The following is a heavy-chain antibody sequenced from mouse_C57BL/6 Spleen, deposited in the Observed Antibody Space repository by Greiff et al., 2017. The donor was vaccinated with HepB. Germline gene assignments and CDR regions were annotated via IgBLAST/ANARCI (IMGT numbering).Heavy chain of an antibody. V-gene: IGHV1-82*01. Sequence: VQLQQSGPELVKPGASVKISCKASGYAFSSSWMNWVKQRPGKGLEWIGRIYPGDGDTNYNGKFKGKATLTADKSSSTAYMQLSSLTSEDSAVYFCARNYYGEAMDYWGQRTSVTVSS. D-gene: IGHD1-1*02. CDR2: IYPGDGDT. CDR3: ARNYYGEAMDY. J-gene: IGHJ4*01. CDR1: GYAFSSSW.